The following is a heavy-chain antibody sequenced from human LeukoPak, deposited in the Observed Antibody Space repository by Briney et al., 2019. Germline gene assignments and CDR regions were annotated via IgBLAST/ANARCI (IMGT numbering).Heavy chain of an antibody. J-gene: IGHJ4*02. CDR3: ARAMSIAARLQTIFDY. V-gene: IGHV4-59*08. Sequence: SETPSLTCTVFGGSISSYYWSWIRQPPGKGLEWIGYIYYSGSTNYNPSLKSRVTISVDTSKNQFSLNLTSVTAADTAVYYCARAMSIAARLQTIFDYWGQGTLVTVSS. D-gene: IGHD6-6*01. CDR1: GGSISSYY. CDR2: IYYSGST.